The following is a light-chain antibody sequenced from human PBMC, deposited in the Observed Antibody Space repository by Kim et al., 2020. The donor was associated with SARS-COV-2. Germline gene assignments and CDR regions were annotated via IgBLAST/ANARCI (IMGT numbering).Light chain of an antibody. CDR3: SSYTSSSTVV. Sequence: GQSNTISCTGTSSDVGGYNYVSWYQQHPGKAPKLMIYDVSKRPSGVSNRFSGSKSGNTASLTISGLQAEDEADYYCSSYTSSSTVVFGGGTKLTVL. CDR2: DVS. J-gene: IGLJ2*01. V-gene: IGLV2-14*04. CDR1: SSDVGGYNY.